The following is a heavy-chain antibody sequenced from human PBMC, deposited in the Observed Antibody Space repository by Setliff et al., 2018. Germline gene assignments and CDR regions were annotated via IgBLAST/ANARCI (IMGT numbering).Heavy chain of an antibody. J-gene: IGHJ6*03. CDR1: GFTFSGYS. D-gene: IGHD6-13*01. CDR2: ISGSSHII. CDR3: ANPYSSSWGLYYYYYYYMDV. V-gene: IGHV3-48*01. Sequence: GGSLRLSCAASGFTFSGYSMNWVRQAPGKGLEWVSYISGSSHIISYADSVKGRFTISRDNSKNTLYLQMNSLRAEDTAVYYCANPYSSSWGLYYYYYYYMDVWGKGTTVTVSS.